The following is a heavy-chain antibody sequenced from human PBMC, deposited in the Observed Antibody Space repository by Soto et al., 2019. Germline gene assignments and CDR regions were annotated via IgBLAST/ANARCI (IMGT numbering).Heavy chain of an antibody. D-gene: IGHD2-21*02. V-gene: IGHV3-30-3*01. CDR3: AGDVMVTAYGMDV. CDR2: ISYDGSNK. CDR1: GFTFSSYA. J-gene: IGHJ6*02. Sequence: QVQLVESGGGVVQPGRSLRLSCAASGFTFSSYAMHWVRQAPGKGLEWVAVISYDGSNKYYADSVKGRFTISRDNSKNTLYLQMNSLRAEDTAVYYCAGDVMVTAYGMDVWGQGTTVTVSS.